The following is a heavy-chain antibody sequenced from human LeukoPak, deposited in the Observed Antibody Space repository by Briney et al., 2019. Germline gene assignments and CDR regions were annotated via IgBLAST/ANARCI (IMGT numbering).Heavy chain of an antibody. J-gene: IGHJ4*02. CDR2: IYYTGST. CDR1: GGSFSGYY. CDR3: ARENGYNYDY. Sequence: PSETLSLTCAVYGGSFSGYYWSWIRQPPGKGLEWIGSIYYTGSTNYNPSLKSRVTISVDTSKNQFSLKLSSVTAAETAVYYCARENGYNYDYWGQRTLVTVSS. D-gene: IGHD5-24*01. V-gene: IGHV4-59*01.